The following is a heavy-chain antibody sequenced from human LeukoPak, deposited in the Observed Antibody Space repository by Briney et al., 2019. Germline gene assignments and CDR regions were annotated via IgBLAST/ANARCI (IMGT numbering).Heavy chain of an antibody. Sequence: PGGSLRLSCAASGFTFSSYSMNWVGQAPGKGLEWVSSISSSSSYIHYADSVKGRFTISRDNSKNTVYLQMNSLRAEDTAVYYCARDNYYYYMDVWGKGTTVTISS. J-gene: IGHJ6*03. CDR3: ARDNYYYYMDV. V-gene: IGHV3-21*01. CDR2: ISSSSSYI. CDR1: GFTFSSYS.